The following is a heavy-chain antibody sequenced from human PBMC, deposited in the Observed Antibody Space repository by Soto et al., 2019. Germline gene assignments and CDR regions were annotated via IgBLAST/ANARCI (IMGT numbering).Heavy chain of an antibody. CDR3: AREDERRGYSSGWSLVSDYYYYYMDV. CDR2: ISGSGGST. D-gene: IGHD6-19*01. CDR1: GFIFSSYA. J-gene: IGHJ6*03. Sequence: GGSLRLSCAASGFIFSSYAMSWVRQAPGKGLEWVSAISGSGGSTYYADSVKGRFTISRDNSKNTLYLQMNSLRAEDTAVYYCAREDERRGYSSGWSLVSDYYYYYMDVWGKGTTVTVSS. V-gene: IGHV3-23*01.